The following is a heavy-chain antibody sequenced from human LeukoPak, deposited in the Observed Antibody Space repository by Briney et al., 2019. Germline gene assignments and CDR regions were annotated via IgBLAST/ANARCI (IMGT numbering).Heavy chain of an antibody. CDR2: VYYSGST. V-gene: IGHV4-59*06. D-gene: IGHD3-10*01. CDR1: GGSISSYY. Sequence: SETLSLTCTFSGGSISSYYWSWIRQHPGKGLEWIGYVYYSGSTYYNPSLKSRVTISVDTSKNQFSLKLSSVTAADTAVYYCARVVVRGVPADYYYYGMDVWGQGTTVTVSS. J-gene: IGHJ6*02. CDR3: ARVVVRGVPADYYYYGMDV.